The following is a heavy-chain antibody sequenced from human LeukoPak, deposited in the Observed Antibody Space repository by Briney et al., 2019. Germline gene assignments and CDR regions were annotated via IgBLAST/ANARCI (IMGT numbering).Heavy chain of an antibody. CDR2: IYTSGST. CDR3: ARVDKGPMGFPHYGSGRLRNYYYYMDV. D-gene: IGHD3-10*01. J-gene: IGHJ6*03. V-gene: IGHV4-4*07. CDR1: GGSISSYY. Sequence: SETLSLTCSVSGGSISSYYWSWIRQPAGKGLEWIGRIYTSGSTNYNPSLESRVTISVDTSKNQFSLKLSSVTAADTAVYYCARVDKGPMGFPHYGSGRLRNYYYYMDVWGKGTTVTISS.